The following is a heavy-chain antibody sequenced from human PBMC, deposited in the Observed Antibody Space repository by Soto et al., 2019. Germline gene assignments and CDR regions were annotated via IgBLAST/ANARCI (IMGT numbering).Heavy chain of an antibody. D-gene: IGHD2-15*01. CDR3: ARGGGSHHPRRSNWFDP. Sequence: QVQLVQSGAEVKRPGASVKVSCKASGYTFTSYAMHWVRQAPGQRLEWMGWINAGNGNTKYSQKFQGRVTITRDTSASTAYMELSSLRSEDTAVYYCARGGGSHHPRRSNWFDPWGQGTLVTVSS. CDR2: INAGNGNT. J-gene: IGHJ5*02. V-gene: IGHV1-3*01. CDR1: GYTFTSYA.